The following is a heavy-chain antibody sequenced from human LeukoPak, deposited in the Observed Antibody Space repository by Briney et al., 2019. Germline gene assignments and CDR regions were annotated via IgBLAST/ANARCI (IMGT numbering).Heavy chain of an antibody. V-gene: IGHV3-23*01. J-gene: IGHJ4*02. Sequence: GGSLRLSCAASGFTFSTYAMSWVRQAPGKGLERVSGISGSGDSTYYADSVKGRFTISRDNSWNTLFLQMNSLRDEDTAVYYCAKDRSDNKTWYAGSHWGQGTLVTVSS. CDR1: GFTFSTYA. CDR2: ISGSGDST. D-gene: IGHD2-8*01. CDR3: AKDRSDNKTWYAGSH.